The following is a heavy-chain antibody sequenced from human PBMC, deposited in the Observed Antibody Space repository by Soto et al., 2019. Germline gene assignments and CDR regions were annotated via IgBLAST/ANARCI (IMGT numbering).Heavy chain of an antibody. V-gene: IGHV4-31*03. CDR2: IYYSGST. CDR3: ARGWSAGTTPWFDP. D-gene: IGHD1-7*01. CDR1: GGSISSGGYY. Sequence: QVQLQESGPGLVKPSQTLSLTCTVSGGSISSGGYYWRWIRKHPGKGLAWIGYIYYSGSTYYNPSLKSRVTISVDTSKNQFSLKLSSVTAADTAVYYFARGWSAGTTPWFDPWGQGTLVTVSS. J-gene: IGHJ5*02.